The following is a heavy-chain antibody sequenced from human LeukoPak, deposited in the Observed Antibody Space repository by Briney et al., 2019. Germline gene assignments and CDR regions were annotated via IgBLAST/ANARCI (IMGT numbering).Heavy chain of an antibody. J-gene: IGHJ4*02. D-gene: IGHD3-22*01. CDR3: ARDALNYYDSSGYYYVDYFDY. Sequence: QPGGSLRLSCAASGFTFSSYEMNWVRQAPGKGLEWVSYISSSGSSIYYADSVKGRFTISRDNAKNSLYLQMNSLRAEDTAVYYCARDALNYYDSSGYYYVDYFDYWGQGTLVTVSS. CDR1: GFTFSSYE. CDR2: ISSSGSSI. V-gene: IGHV3-48*03.